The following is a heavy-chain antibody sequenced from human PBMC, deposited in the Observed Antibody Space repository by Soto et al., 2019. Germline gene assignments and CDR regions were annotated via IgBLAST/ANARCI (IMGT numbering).Heavy chain of an antibody. CDR3: ARVSPPGVTIGNFDY. J-gene: IGHJ4*02. CDR1: GFTFSSYG. Sequence: VGSLRLSCAASGFTFSSYGMHWVRQAPGKGLEWVAVIWYDGSNKYYADSVKGRFTISRDNSKNTLYLQMNSLRAEDTAVYYCARVSPPGVTIGNFDYWGQGTLVTVSS. D-gene: IGHD2-21*02. V-gene: IGHV3-33*01. CDR2: IWYDGSNK.